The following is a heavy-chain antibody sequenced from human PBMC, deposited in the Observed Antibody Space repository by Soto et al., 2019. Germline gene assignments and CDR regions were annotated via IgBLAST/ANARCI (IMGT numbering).Heavy chain of an antibody. V-gene: IGHV5-51*01. J-gene: IGHJ6*03. Sequence: PGESLKISCKGSGYSFTSYWIGWVRQMPGKGLEWMGIIYPGDSDTRYSPSFQGRVTISADKSISTAYLQWSSLKASDTAMYYCARGPSNWNYYYYYMDVWGKGTTVTVS. D-gene: IGHD1-1*01. CDR1: GYSFTSYW. CDR2: IYPGDSDT. CDR3: ARGPSNWNYYYYYMDV.